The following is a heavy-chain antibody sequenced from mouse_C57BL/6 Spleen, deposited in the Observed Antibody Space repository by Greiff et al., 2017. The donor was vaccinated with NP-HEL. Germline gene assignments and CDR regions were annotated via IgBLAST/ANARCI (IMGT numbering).Heavy chain of an antibody. CDR2: IYPGDGDT. Sequence: VQLQQSGPELVKPGASVKISCKASGYAFSSSWMNWVKQRPGKGLEWIGRIYPGDGDTNYNGKFKGKATLTADNSSSTAYMQLSSLTSEDSAVYFCARSLYGAIDYWGQGTSVTVSS. CDR1: GYAFSSSW. D-gene: IGHD2-10*02. CDR3: ARSLYGAIDY. J-gene: IGHJ4*01. V-gene: IGHV1-82*01.